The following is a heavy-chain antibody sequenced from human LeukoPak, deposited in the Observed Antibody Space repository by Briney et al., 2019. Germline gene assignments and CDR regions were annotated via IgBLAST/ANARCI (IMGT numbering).Heavy chain of an antibody. J-gene: IGHJ4*02. Sequence: GGSLRLSSAASGFIFSSSTMNWVRQAPGKGLEWVSSISISSSYIYYADSVKGRFTISRDNSKNTLYLQMNSLRAEDTAVYYCAREKVSGGWTAGNLDYWAREPWSPSPQ. CDR1: GFIFSSST. V-gene: IGHV3-21*01. CDR2: ISISSSYI. D-gene: IGHD6-19*01. CDR3: AREKVSGGWTAGNLDY.